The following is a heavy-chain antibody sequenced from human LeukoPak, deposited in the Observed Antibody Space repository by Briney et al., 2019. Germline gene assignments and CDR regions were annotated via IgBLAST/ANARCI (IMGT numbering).Heavy chain of an antibody. V-gene: IGHV3-74*01. CDR2: INSDGSST. CDR1: GFTISSYW. Sequence: GGSLRLSCAASGFTISSYWMHWVRQAPGKGLVWVSRINSDGSSTSYADSVKGRFTISRDNAKNTLYLQMNSLRAEDTAVYYCARAHSYYYDSSGYYVNWGQGTLVTVSS. J-gene: IGHJ4*02. D-gene: IGHD3-22*01. CDR3: ARAHSYYYDSSGYYVN.